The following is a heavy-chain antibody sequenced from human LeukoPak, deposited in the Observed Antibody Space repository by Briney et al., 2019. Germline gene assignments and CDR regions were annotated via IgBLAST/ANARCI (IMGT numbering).Heavy chain of an antibody. J-gene: IGHJ4*02. CDR2: TSGSGDDT. D-gene: IGHD2-15*01. Sequence: PGGSLRLSCVASGFTFSSYGMSWVRQAPGKGLEWVSSTSGSGDDTYYADSGKGRFTLSRDNSKDTLYLQMNSLRADDTAVYYCAKKRSSGGATQFDYWGQGTLVTVSS. CDR1: GFTFSSYG. V-gene: IGHV3-23*01. CDR3: AKKRSSGGATQFDY.